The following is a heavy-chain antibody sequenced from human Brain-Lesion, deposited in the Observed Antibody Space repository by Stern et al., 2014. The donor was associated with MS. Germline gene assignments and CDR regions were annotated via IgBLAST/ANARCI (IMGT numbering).Heavy chain of an antibody. J-gene: IGHJ5*02. CDR2: IYYSGNT. V-gene: IGHV4-39*01. CDR3: AGEEDIRYCSGGSCTGNWFDP. CDR1: GGSVSSTSYA. D-gene: IGHD2-15*01. Sequence: QLVESGPGLVKPSETLSLTCTVAGGSVSSTSYAWAWIRQPPGKGLEWIGTIYYSGNTYYSPSLKSRLTISLDTSKNQFSPQLRSVTAADTAVYYCAGEEDIRYCSGGSCTGNWFDPWGQGTLVTVSS.